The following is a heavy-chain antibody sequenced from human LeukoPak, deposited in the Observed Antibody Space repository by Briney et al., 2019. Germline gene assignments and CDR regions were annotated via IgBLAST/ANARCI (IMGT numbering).Heavy chain of an antibody. V-gene: IGHV3-30*18. CDR3: AKDGITYYYGSGRIYYFDY. D-gene: IGHD3-10*01. J-gene: IGHJ4*02. CDR1: GFIFENYG. Sequence: GGSLRLSCAASGFIFENYGMHWVRQAPGKGLEWVAVISYDGSNKYYADSVKGRFTISRDNSKNTLYLQMNSLRAEDTAVYYCAKDGITYYYGSGRIYYFDYWGQGTLVTVSS. CDR2: ISYDGSNK.